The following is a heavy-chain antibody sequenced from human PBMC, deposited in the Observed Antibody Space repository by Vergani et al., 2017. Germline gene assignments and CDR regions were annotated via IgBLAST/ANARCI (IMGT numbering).Heavy chain of an antibody. J-gene: IGHJ4*02. V-gene: IGHV1-46*01. Sequence: QVQLVQSGAEVKKPGASVKVSCKASGYTFTSYYMHWVRQAPGQGLEWMGIINPSGGSTSYAQKFQGRVTMIRDTSTSTVYMELSSLRSEETAVYYCAGGGEGPRSGYYYWGQGTLVTVSS. CDR3: AGGGEGPRSGYYY. CDR2: INPSGGST. D-gene: IGHD3-22*01. CDR1: GYTFTSYY.